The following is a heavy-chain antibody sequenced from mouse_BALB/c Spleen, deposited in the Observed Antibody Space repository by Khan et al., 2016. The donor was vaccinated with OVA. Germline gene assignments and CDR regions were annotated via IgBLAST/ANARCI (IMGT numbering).Heavy chain of an antibody. CDR2: ISSGGSYT. CDR1: GFTFSTYG. D-gene: IGHD1-1*01. Sequence: DVQLVESGGDLVKPEGSLKLSCAASGFTFSTYGMSWVRQTPDKRLEWVATISSGGSYTYYPDSVQGRFTISSDNAKNTLYLQMSSLKSEDTAMVYCAILAYYYDSDGFAYWGQGTLVTVSA. V-gene: IGHV5-6*01. CDR3: AILAYYYDSDGFAY. J-gene: IGHJ3*01.